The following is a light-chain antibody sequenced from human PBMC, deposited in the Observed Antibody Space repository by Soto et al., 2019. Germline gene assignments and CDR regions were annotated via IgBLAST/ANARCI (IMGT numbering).Light chain of an antibody. V-gene: IGKV3-15*01. CDR1: QSVSSN. CDR2: GAS. CDR3: QQYNNWPQWT. Sequence: EIVMTQSPATLSVSPGERATLSCRASQSVSSNLAWYQQKPGQAPRLLIYGASTRAPGIPARFSGSGSGTEFTLTISSLQSEDFEVYYCQQYNNWPQWTFGQGTKVEIK. J-gene: IGKJ1*01.